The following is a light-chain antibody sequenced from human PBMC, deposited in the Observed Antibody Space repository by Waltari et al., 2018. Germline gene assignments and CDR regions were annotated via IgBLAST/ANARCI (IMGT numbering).Light chain of an antibody. J-gene: IGLJ2*01. Sequence: SSDLTQDPSLSVALGQTVRITCQGDSLSRYYASWYQQRPGQAPILVLYGPDNRPSGIPDRFSGSTSGNTASLTITVAQAEDEADYYCHSRETFSTRLFGGGTRLTV. V-gene: IGLV3-19*01. CDR2: GPD. CDR3: HSRETFSTRL. CDR1: SLSRYY.